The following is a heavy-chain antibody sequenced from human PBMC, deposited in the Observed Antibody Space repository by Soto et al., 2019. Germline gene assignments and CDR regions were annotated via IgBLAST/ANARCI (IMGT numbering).Heavy chain of an antibody. CDR2: INPNSGGT. V-gene: IGHV1-2*02. Sequence: ASVKVSCKASGYTFTGYYMHWVRQAPGQGLEWMGWINPNSGGTNYAQKFQGRVTMTRDTSISTAYMELSRLRSDDTAVYYCARFTPTDASTSLFDWFDPWGQGTLVTVSS. D-gene: IGHD3-22*01. CDR3: ARFTPTDASTSLFDWFDP. J-gene: IGHJ5*02. CDR1: GYTFTGYY.